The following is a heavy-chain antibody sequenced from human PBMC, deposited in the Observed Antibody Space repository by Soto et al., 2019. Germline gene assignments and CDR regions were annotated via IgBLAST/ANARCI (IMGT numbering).Heavy chain of an antibody. Sequence: ASVKVSCKASGGTFSSYAISWVRQAPGQGLEWMGGIIPIFGTANYAQKFQGRVTITADESTSTAYMELNSLRDEDTAVYYCARDTARIFDYWGQGTLVTVSS. J-gene: IGHJ4*02. D-gene: IGHD5-18*01. V-gene: IGHV1-69*13. CDR3: ARDTARIFDY. CDR1: GGTFSSYA. CDR2: IIPIFGTA.